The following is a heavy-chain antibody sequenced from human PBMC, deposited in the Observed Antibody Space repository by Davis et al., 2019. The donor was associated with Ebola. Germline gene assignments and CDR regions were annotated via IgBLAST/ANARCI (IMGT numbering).Heavy chain of an antibody. Sequence: GESLKISCAASGFTFSNFHIHWVRQTPGKGLEWVSSIYSAGSTYYADSVKGRFTISRDNGKNTLYLQMNSLRAEDTALYYCTRDGRPGVYYYYTDVWGKGTAVTVSS. V-gene: IGHV3-53*01. D-gene: IGHD1-26*01. CDR1: GFTFSNFH. CDR3: TRDGRPGVYYYYTDV. J-gene: IGHJ6*03. CDR2: IYSAGST.